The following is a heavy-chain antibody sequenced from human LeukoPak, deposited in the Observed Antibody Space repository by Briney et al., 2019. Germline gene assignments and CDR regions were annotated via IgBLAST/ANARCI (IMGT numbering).Heavy chain of an antibody. D-gene: IGHD6-13*01. J-gene: IGHJ4*02. CDR3: ARPSAAGPYFDY. V-gene: IGHV3-74*01. CDR1: GFTFSIYW. Sequence: GGSLRVSCAASGFTFSIYWMHWVRQAPGKGLVWVSHINTDGGGTGHADSVKGRFTISRDNAKNTLYLQMNSLRAEDTAVYYCARPSAAGPYFDYWGQGTLVTVSS. CDR2: INTDGGGT.